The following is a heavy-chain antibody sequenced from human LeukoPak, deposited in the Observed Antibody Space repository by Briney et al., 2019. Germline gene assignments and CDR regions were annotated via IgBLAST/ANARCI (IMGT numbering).Heavy chain of an antibody. CDR3: AKVSHPYYYDSSGFDY. CDR1: GFTFSSYW. V-gene: IGHV3-30*18. J-gene: IGHJ4*02. D-gene: IGHD3-22*01. Sequence: GGSLRLSCAASGFTFSSYWMSWVRQAPGKGLEWVAVISYDGSNKYYADSVKGRFTISRDNSKNTLYLQMNSLRAEDTAVYYCAKVSHPYYYDSSGFDYWGQGTLVTVSS. CDR2: ISYDGSNK.